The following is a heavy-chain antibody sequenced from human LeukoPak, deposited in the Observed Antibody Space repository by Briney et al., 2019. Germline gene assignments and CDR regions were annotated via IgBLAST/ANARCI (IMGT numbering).Heavy chain of an antibody. V-gene: IGHV3-21*01. CDR3: ARDVSRVVPAARYFDY. CDR1: GFTFSSYS. Sequence: PGGSLRLSCAASGFTFSSYSMNWVRQAPGKGLEWVSSISSSSSYIYYADSVKGRFTISRDNAKNSLYLQMNSLRDEDTAVYYCARDVSRVVPAARYFDYWGQGTLVTVSS. CDR2: ISSSSSYI. D-gene: IGHD2-2*01. J-gene: IGHJ4*02.